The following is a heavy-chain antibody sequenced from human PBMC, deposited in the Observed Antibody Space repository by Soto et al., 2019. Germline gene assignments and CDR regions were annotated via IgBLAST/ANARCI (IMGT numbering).Heavy chain of an antibody. D-gene: IGHD1-26*01. CDR3: AKVASGSYDWFDP. Sequence: VQLVESGGGLVQPGGSLRLSCAASKFSFSGYWMHWVRQAPGKGLMWVSRVNPDGSTTTYADSVKGRFTISRDNAKNTLFLQMNSLRADDTAVYYCAKVASGSYDWFDPWGQGTLVTVSS. CDR1: KFSFSGYW. J-gene: IGHJ5*02. CDR2: VNPDGSTT. V-gene: IGHV3-74*01.